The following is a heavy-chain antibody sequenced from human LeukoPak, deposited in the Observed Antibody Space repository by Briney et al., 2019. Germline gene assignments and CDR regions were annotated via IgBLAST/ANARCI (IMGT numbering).Heavy chain of an antibody. V-gene: IGHV4-34*01. CDR3: ARGIYDFWSGYSKPNYYYYMDV. CDR1: GGSFSGYY. D-gene: IGHD3-3*01. Sequence: PSETLSLTCAVYGGSFSGYYWSWIRQPPGKGLEWMGEINHSGSTNYNPSLKSRVTISVDTSKNQFSLKLSSVTAADTAVYYCARGIYDFWSGYSKPNYYYYMDVWGKGTTVTVSS. J-gene: IGHJ6*03. CDR2: INHSGST.